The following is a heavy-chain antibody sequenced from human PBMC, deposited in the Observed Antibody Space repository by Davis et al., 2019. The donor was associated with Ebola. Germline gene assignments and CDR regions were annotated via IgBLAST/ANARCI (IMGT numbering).Heavy chain of an antibody. J-gene: IGHJ4*02. CDR1: GFTFSSYA. Sequence: GESLKISCAASGFTFSSYAMSWVRQAPGKGLEWVSTISSSGGATYYADSVKGRFTISRDNSKNTLYLQMNSLRAEDTAVYYCAKDLYGDYVGDYWGQGTLVTVSS. CDR3: AKDLYGDYVGDY. D-gene: IGHD4-17*01. CDR2: ISSSGGAT. V-gene: IGHV3-23*01.